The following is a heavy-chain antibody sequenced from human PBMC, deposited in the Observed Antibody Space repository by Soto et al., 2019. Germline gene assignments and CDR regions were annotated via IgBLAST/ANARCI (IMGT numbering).Heavy chain of an antibody. J-gene: IGHJ6*03. CDR3: ASGLVVLAATLPRDYYYMDV. D-gene: IGHD2-15*01. CDR1: GGTFSSYT. CDR2: IIPILGIA. V-gene: IGHV1-69*02. Sequence: QVQLVQSGAEVKKPGSSVKGSCKASGGTFSSYTISWVRQAPGQGPEWMGRIIPILGIATCAQKFQGRVTITSDKSTSTAYMELRSLSNEDTAVYYCASGLVVLAATLPRDYYYMDVWGKGTTVTVSS.